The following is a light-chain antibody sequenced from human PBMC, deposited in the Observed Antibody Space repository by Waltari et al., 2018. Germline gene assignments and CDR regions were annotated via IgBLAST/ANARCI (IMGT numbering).Light chain of an antibody. Sequence: QSALTQPASVSGSPGQSITISCTGTSSDVGCYDFVSWFQQPPGKAPKGMIYKVNNRPSGVSNRFSGSKSANTASLTISGLQAEDEADYYCSSYTRRSYWVFGGGTQLTVL. CDR2: KVN. J-gene: IGLJ3*02. CDR3: SSYTRRSYWV. V-gene: IGLV2-14*01. CDR1: SSDVGCYDF.